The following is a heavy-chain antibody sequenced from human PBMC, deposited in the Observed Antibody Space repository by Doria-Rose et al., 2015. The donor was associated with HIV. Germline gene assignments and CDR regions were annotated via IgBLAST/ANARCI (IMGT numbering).Heavy chain of an antibody. CDR2: ISWDSGAK. CDR3: AKAPIIGPKYYFYMDV. D-gene: IGHD3-3*01. V-gene: IGHV3-9*01. CDR1: GFSFESYA. J-gene: IGHJ6*03. Sequence: VQLVQSGGGLVQPGRSLRLSCVGSGFSFESYAMHWVRQAPGKGLEWVAGISWDSGAKGNADSVEGRFTISRDNAKKSVYLEMRSLRPEDTAFYYCAKAPIIGPKYYFYMDVWGKGTSVTVSS.